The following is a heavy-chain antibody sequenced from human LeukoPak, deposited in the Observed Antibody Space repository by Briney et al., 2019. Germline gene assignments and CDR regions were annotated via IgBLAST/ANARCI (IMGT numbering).Heavy chain of an antibody. V-gene: IGHV1-8*02. Sequence: ASVKVSCKASGYTFTGYYMHWVRQAPGQGLEWMGRINPNSGNTGYAQKFQGRVTMTRNTSISTAYMELSSLRSEDTAVYYCARAPPRFDYYGSGRRVIARWFDPWGQGTLVTVSS. CDR1: GYTFTGYY. J-gene: IGHJ5*02. CDR3: ARAPPRFDYYGSGRRVIARWFDP. D-gene: IGHD3-10*01. CDR2: INPNSGNT.